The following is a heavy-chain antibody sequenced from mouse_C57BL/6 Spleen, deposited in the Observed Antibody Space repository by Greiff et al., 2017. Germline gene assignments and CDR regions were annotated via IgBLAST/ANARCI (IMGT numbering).Heavy chain of an antibody. J-gene: IGHJ3*01. CDR3: TGVYYDYDSFAY. D-gene: IGHD2-4*01. CDR1: GYTFTDYA. V-gene: IGHV1-15*01. Sequence: QVQLQQSGAALVRPGASVTLSSKASGYTFTDYAMHWVKQTPVHGLEWIGAIDSETGGIASNQKFKGKAILTADKSSSTAYMELRSLTSEDSAVYYCTGVYYDYDSFAYWCHGTLVSVSA. CDR2: IDSETGGI.